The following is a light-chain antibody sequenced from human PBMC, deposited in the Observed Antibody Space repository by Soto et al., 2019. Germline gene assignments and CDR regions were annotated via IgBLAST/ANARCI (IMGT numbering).Light chain of an antibody. CDR1: QGISNY. CDR2: GAS. CDR3: QQYGSSPSIT. V-gene: IGKV3-20*01. Sequence: TQSPSSLSASTGDRFTSTVRSSQGISNYLAWYQQKPGQAPRFLIYGASTRANGIPDRFSGSGSGTDFTLTISRLEPEDFAVYYCQQYGSSPSITFGQGTRLEIK. J-gene: IGKJ5*01.